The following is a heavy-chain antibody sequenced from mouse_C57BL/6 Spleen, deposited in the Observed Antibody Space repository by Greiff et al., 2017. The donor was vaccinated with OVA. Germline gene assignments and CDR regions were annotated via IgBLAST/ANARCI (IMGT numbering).Heavy chain of an antibody. D-gene: IGHD1-3*01. J-gene: IGHJ3*01. CDR3: ALSGTVPWFAY. V-gene: IGHV8-12*01. CDR2: IYWDDDK. Sequence: QVTLKESGPGILQSSQTLSLTCSFSGFSLSTSGMGVSWIRQPSGKGLEWLAHIYWDDDKRYNPSLKCRLTISKDTSRNQVFLKITGVDTADTATCYCALSGTVPWFAYWGQGTLVTVSA. CDR1: GFSLSTSGMG.